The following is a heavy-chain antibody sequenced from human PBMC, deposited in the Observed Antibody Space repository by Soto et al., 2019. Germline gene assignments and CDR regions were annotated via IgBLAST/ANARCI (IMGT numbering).Heavy chain of an antibody. CDR1: GGTFSSYA. CDR3: ARSQGGSTSLEINYYYYYGMDV. J-gene: IGHJ6*02. CDR2: IIPMSGTA. D-gene: IGHD2-2*01. V-gene: IGHV1-69*01. Sequence: QVQLVQSGAEVQKPGSSVKVSCKASGGTFSSYAISWVRQAPGQGLEWLGGIIPMSGTANYAQKFQGRVTITADESTSTAYMGLSSLRSEDTAVYYCARSQGGSTSLEINYYYYYGMDVLGQGTTVTVSS.